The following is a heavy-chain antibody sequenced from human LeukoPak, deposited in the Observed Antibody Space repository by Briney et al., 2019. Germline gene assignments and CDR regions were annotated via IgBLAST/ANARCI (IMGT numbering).Heavy chain of an antibody. Sequence: SETLSLTCAVYGGSFSSYYWSWLRQPPGKGLEWIGYIYYSGSTNYNPSLKSRVTISVDTSKNQFSLKLSSVTAADTAVYYCARDGLGLDAFDIWGQGTMVTVSS. D-gene: IGHD3-22*01. J-gene: IGHJ3*02. CDR3: ARDGLGLDAFDI. CDR1: GGSFSSYY. CDR2: IYYSGST. V-gene: IGHV4-59*01.